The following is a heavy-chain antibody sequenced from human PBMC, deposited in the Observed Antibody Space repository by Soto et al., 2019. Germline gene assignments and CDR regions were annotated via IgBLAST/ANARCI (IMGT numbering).Heavy chain of an antibody. CDR2: INAGNGNT. CDR3: ARTHDSSGYWGDAFDI. J-gene: IGHJ3*02. Sequence: ASVKVSCKASGYTFTSYAMHWVRQAPGQRLEWMGWINAGNGNTKYSQKFQGRVTITRDTSASTAYMELSSLRSEDTAVYYCARTHDSSGYWGDAFDIWGQGTMVTVS. CDR1: GYTFTSYA. D-gene: IGHD3-22*01. V-gene: IGHV1-3*01.